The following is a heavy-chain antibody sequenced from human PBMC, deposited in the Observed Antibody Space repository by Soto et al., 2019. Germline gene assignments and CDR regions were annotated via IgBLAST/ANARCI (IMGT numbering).Heavy chain of an antibody. Sequence: GASVKVSCKASGYTFTGYYMHWVRQAPGQGLEWMGWINPNSGGTNYAQKFQGWVTMTRDTSISTAYMELSRLRSDDTAVYYCARDLGWHASYYYYYGMDVWGQGTTVTVSS. V-gene: IGHV1-2*04. CDR2: INPNSGGT. D-gene: IGHD6-19*01. CDR1: GYTFTGYY. CDR3: ARDLGWHASYYYYYGMDV. J-gene: IGHJ6*02.